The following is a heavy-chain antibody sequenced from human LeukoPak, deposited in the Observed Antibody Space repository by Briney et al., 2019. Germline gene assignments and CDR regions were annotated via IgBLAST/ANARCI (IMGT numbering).Heavy chain of an antibody. V-gene: IGHV3-53*01. J-gene: IGHJ3*02. D-gene: IGHD3-9*01. CDR2: IYGGGST. Sequence: GGSLRLSCAASGFTVSSNYMSWVRQALGKGLEWVSVIYGGGSTDYADSVKGRFTISRDNSKNTLYLQMNSLRVEDTAVYYCARSSHYDILTGYSEEDAFDIWGQGTMVTVSS. CDR1: GFTVSSNY. CDR3: ARSSHYDILTGYSEEDAFDI.